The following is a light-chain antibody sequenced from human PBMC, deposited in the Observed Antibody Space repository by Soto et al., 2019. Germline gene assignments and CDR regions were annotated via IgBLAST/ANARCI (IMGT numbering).Light chain of an antibody. Sequence: QSALTQPASVSGSPGQSITISCTGTSSDVGCYNYVSWYQQHPGKAPKLMIYDVSNRPSGVSNPFSGSKSGNTASLTISGRQGEDESDYYCSSYTSSSTEVFGTGIKLTVL. J-gene: IGLJ1*01. CDR3: SSYTSSSTEV. CDR2: DVS. V-gene: IGLV2-14*01. CDR1: SSDVGCYNY.